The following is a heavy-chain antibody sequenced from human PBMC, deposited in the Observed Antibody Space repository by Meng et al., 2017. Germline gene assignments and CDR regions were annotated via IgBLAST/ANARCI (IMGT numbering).Heavy chain of an antibody. V-gene: IGHV1-2*06. D-gene: IGHD5-24*01. CDR2: INPNSGGT. CDR3: ARDLGYNDY. J-gene: IGHJ4*02. Sequence: QFVQSGAEVKKPGAYRKVYCKASGYTLTGYYMHWVRQAPGQGLEWMGRINPNSGGTNYAQKFQGRVTMTRDTSISTAYMELSRLRSDDTAVYYCARDLGYNDYWGQGTLVTVSS. CDR1: GYTLTGYY.